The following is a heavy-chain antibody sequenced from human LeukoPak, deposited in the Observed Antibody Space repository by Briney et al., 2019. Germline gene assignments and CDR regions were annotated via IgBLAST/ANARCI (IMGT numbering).Heavy chain of an antibody. J-gene: IGHJ4*02. CDR2: IWSDGSER. D-gene: IGHD1-26*01. Sequence: GGSLRLSCAASGFTFSRHGMHWVRQAPGKGLEWAAVIWSDGSERYYTDSVKGRFTISRDNSGNTISLQMNSLRVEDTAVYYCVRRGSGTYDFDYWGQGTLVTVSS. V-gene: IGHV3-33*01. CDR3: VRRGSGTYDFDY. CDR1: GFTFSRHG.